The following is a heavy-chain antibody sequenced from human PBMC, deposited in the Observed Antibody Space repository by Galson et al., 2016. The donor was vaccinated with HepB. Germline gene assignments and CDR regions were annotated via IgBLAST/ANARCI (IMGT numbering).Heavy chain of an antibody. D-gene: IGHD3-10*01. Sequence: SVKVSCKVSGYTLTELSMHWVRQAPGKGLEWMGRFDPEDGEASYAQKFQGRVTMTENTSTDTAYMELSSLRSEDTAVYYCATDASVWFGELSGGVSFDIWGQGTMVTVSS. J-gene: IGHJ3*02. CDR3: ATDASVWFGELSGGVSFDI. CDR1: GYTLTELS. V-gene: IGHV1-24*01. CDR2: FDPEDGEA.